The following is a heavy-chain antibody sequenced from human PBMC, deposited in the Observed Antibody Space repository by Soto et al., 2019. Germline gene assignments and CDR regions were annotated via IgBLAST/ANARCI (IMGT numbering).Heavy chain of an antibody. D-gene: IGHD2-15*01. CDR3: AREGYCSGGSCALYYHDYFGMDV. CDR2: ISANNGNT. Sequence: QVQLVQSGAEVKKPGASVKVSCKASGYTFTRYGMSWVRQAPGQGLEWMGWISANNGNTNYAQKFQGSVTMTTDTSTSTVYMDLRSLTSDDTGVYYCAREGYCSGGSCALYYHDYFGMDVWGQGTTVSVSS. J-gene: IGHJ6*02. CDR1: GYTFTRYG. V-gene: IGHV1-18*01.